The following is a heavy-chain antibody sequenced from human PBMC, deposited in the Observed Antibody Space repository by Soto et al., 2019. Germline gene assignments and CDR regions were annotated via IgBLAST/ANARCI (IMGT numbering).Heavy chain of an antibody. CDR2: IYYSGST. J-gene: IGHJ5*02. V-gene: IGHV4-39*02. D-gene: IGHD1-26*01. Sequence: QLQLQESGPGLVKPSETLSLTCTVSGGSISSSSYYWGWIRQPPGKGLGWIGSIYYSGSTYYNPSLKSRVTISVDTSKNHFSLKLSSLTAADTAVYYCVTQEVGGSYVYTFDPWGQGTLVTVSS. CDR1: GGSISSSSYY. CDR3: VTQEVGGSYVYTFDP.